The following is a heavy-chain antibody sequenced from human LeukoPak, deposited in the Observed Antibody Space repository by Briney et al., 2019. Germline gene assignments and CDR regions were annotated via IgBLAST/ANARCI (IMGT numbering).Heavy chain of an antibody. J-gene: IGHJ4*02. CDR2: IYSTGST. D-gene: IGHD2-2*01. CDR3: ARAGCTIPSCKAYDY. CDR1: GGSISNYY. V-gene: IGHV4-4*07. Sequence: PSETLSLTCTVSGGSISNYYWSWIRQPAGKGLEWIGRIYSTGSTNYNPSLKSRVAMSLDTFKNRFSLKLSSVTAADTAVYYCARAGCTIPSCKAYDYWGQGTLVTVSS.